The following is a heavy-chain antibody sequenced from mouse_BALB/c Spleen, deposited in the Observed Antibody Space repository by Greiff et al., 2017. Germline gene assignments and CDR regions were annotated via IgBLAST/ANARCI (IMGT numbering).Heavy chain of an antibody. CDR3: ARPTATGWFAD. D-gene: IGHD1-2*01. CDR2: INPYNDGT. V-gene: IGHV1-14*01. J-gene: IGHJ3*01. Sequence: VHVKQSGPELVKPGASVKMSCKASGYTFTSYVMHWVKQKPGQGLEWIGYINPYNDGTKYNEKFKGKATLTSDKSSSTAYMELSSLTSEDSAVYYCARPTATGWFADWGQGTLVTVSA. CDR1: GYTFTSYV.